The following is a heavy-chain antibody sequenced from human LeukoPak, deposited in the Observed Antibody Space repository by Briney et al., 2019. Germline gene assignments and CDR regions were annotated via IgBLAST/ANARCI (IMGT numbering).Heavy chain of an antibody. CDR1: GFTFSNYA. D-gene: IGHD2-21*01. J-gene: IGHJ4*02. CDR2: ISGST. Sequence: GGSLRLSCAASGFTFSNYAMAWVRQAPGKGLEWVSAISGSTYYADSVKGRFTISRDNSKNTLYLQMNSLRAEDTAVYYCAKDKLGGEAYFFDYWGQGTLVTVSS. V-gene: IGHV3-23*01. CDR3: AKDKLGGEAYFFDY.